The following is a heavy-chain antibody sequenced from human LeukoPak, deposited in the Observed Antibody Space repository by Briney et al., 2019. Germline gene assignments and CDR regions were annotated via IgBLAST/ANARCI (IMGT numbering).Heavy chain of an antibody. CDR1: GGSISSGSYY. V-gene: IGHV4-61*02. CDR3: ARQKTGCSGGSCYSGYYYYYYMDV. CDR2: IYTSGST. J-gene: IGHJ6*03. Sequence: SQTLSLTCTVSGGSISSGSYYWSWIRQPAGKGLEWIGRIYTSGSTNYNPSLKSRVTISVDTSKNQFSLKLSSVTAADTAVYYCARQKTGCSGGSCYSGYYYYYYMDVWGKGTTVTISS. D-gene: IGHD2-15*01.